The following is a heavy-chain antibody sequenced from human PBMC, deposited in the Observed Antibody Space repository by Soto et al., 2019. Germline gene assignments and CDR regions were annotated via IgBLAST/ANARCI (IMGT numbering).Heavy chain of an antibody. V-gene: IGHV1-69*01. CDR1: GGTFSSYA. J-gene: IGHJ3*02. CDR2: VIPIFGTA. CDR3: GCDTDYYDSSGRVSGAFDI. Sequence: QVQLVQSGAEVKKPGSSVKVSCKASGGTFSSYAISWVRQAPGQGLEWMGGVIPIFGTANYAQKFQGRVTITADESTSTAYMELSSLRSEDTAVYYCGCDTDYYDSSGRVSGAFDIWGQGTMVTVSS. D-gene: IGHD3-22*01.